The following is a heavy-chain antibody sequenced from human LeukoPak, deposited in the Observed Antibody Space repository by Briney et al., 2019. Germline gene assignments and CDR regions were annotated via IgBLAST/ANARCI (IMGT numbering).Heavy chain of an antibody. CDR1: GGTFSSYA. V-gene: IGHV1-69*05. CDR2: IIPIFGTA. CDR3: ARGEGYCSSTSCYTSWFDP. D-gene: IGHD2-2*02. J-gene: IGHJ5*02. Sequence: SVKVSRKASGGTFSSYAISWVRQAPGQGLEWMGGIIPIFGTANYAQKFQGRVTITTDESTSTAYMELSSLRSEDTAVYYCARGEGYCSSTSCYTSWFDPWGQGTLVTVSS.